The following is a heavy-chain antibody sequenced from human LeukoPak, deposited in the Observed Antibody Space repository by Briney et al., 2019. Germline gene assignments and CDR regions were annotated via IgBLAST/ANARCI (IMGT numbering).Heavy chain of an antibody. CDR2: IYPGDSDT. J-gene: IGHJ4*02. CDR3: STWHFSSSAGFFES. CDR1: GYSFSSHW. Sequence: GESLKISCKGSGYSFSSHWIAWVRQMPGKGLECMGIIYPGDSDTRYSPSFQGQVTISADKSISTAYLQWSSLKASDTAMYYCSTWHFSSSAGFFESWGQGTLVTVSS. V-gene: IGHV5-51*01. D-gene: IGHD6-6*01.